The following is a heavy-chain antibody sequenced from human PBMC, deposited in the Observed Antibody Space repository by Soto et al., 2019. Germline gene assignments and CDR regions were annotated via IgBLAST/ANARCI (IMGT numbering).Heavy chain of an antibody. J-gene: IGHJ4*02. CDR1: GHSISSGFYY. CDR3: ARYRYSYSARFFDY. Sequence: SETLSLTCAVSGHSISSGFYYWGWVRQPPGKGLEWIGSIYHTESTYYNPSLKSRVTTSVDTSKNQLSLKLSSMTAADTAVYFCARYRYSYSARFFDYWGQGTRVTVYS. CDR2: IYHTEST. D-gene: IGHD3-16*02. V-gene: IGHV4-38-2*01.